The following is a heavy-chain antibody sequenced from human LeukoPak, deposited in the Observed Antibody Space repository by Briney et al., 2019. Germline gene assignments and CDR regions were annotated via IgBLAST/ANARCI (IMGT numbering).Heavy chain of an antibody. CDR3: ARAPTIGYYGLEYFDY. CDR1: GGTFSSYA. Sequence: ASVKVSCKASGGTFSSYAISWVRQAPGQGLEWMGGIIPIFGTANYAQKFQGRVTITADESTSTAYMELSSLRSEDTAVYYCARAPTIGYYGLEYFDYWGQGTLVTVSS. V-gene: IGHV1-69*13. D-gene: IGHD3-10*01. CDR2: IIPIFGTA. J-gene: IGHJ4*02.